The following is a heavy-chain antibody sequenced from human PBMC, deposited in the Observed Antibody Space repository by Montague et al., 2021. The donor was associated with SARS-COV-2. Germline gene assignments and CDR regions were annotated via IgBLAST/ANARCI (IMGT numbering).Heavy chain of an antibody. D-gene: IGHD2-2*01. Sequence: SETLSLTCAVYGGSFSADYWSCCLQPPGKELEWSVEINHSGSTNYNPSLKSRVTIILDTTENQFSLKLCSVTAADTAVYYCARVRAVPAAMLRFSIGRSYYGMDVWGQGTTVTVSS. CDR1: GGSFSADY. CDR3: ARVRAVPAAMLRFSIGRSYYGMDV. J-gene: IGHJ6*02. CDR2: INHSGST. V-gene: IGHV4-34*01.